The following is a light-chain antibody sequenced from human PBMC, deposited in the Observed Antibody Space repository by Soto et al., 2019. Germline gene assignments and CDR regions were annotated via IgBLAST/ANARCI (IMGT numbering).Light chain of an antibody. Sequence: EIVLTQSPSILSLSPGERATLSCRASQSVSSSYLAWYQQKPGQAPRLLIYGASSRATGIPDRFSGSGSGTDFTLTISSLEPEDLAVYYCQRDGGSPLSTFGQGTKLEIK. J-gene: IGKJ2*01. CDR2: GAS. CDR1: QSVSSSY. CDR3: QRDGGSPLST. V-gene: IGKV3-20*01.